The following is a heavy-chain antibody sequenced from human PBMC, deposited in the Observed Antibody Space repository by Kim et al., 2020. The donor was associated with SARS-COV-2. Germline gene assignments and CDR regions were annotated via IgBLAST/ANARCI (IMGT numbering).Heavy chain of an antibody. J-gene: IGHJ3*01. CDR3: TSDILSPGTKGFDV. CDR2: INHEGTDR. Sequence: GGSLRLSCAASGFTLSSHWMTWVRQAPGQGLEWVANINHEGTDRYYVESVKGRFTVSKDNAKNLLYLQMNSLRAEDAAVYYCTSDILSPGTKGFDVWGQG. V-gene: IGHV3-7*01. CDR1: GFTLSSHW. D-gene: IGHD1-1*01.